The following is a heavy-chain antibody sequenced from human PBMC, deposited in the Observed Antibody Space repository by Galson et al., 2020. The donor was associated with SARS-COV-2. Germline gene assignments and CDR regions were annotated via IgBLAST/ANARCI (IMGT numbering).Heavy chain of an antibody. CDR3: ARILGDRDYYYYFYMDV. V-gene: IGHV4-59*02. D-gene: IGHD2-21*02. J-gene: IGHJ6*03. CDR1: GGSVSSDH. Sequence: SDTLSLTCTVSGGSVSSDHWTWIRQTPGKALKWIGFIHYSGSTKDNPSLASRITISIDTSENRVSLRLSSVTAADTAVYYCARILGDRDYYYYFYMDVWGKGTTVTISS. CDR2: IHYSGST.